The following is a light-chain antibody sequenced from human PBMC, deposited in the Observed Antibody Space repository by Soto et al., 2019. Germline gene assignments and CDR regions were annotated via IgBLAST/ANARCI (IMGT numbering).Light chain of an antibody. V-gene: IGLV1-51*01. CDR2: DNN. CDR3: GAWDNSLSAVYV. J-gene: IGLJ1*01. CDR1: SSNIGNNY. Sequence: QSVLTQPPSVSAAPGQTVTISCSGSSSNIGNNYVSWYQQLPGTTPKLLIYDNNKRPSGIPDRFSGSKSGTSATLGITGLQTGDEADYYCGAWDNSLSAVYVFGTGTKLTVL.